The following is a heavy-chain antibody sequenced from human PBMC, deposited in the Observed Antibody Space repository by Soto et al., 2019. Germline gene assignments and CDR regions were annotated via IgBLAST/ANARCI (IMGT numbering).Heavy chain of an antibody. D-gene: IGHD6-13*01. CDR1: GFTVSSHV. CDR3: AKVDVSTAGSFDY. V-gene: IGHV3-23*01. J-gene: IGHJ4*02. CDR2: INPSGDST. Sequence: GGSPELGCVASGFTVSSHVLSWVRQDPGKGLEWVSTINPSGDSTFYADSVKGRFTTSRDNSKNTVYLQMNSLSVGDTAVYLCAKVDVSTAGSFDYWGQGALVTVSS.